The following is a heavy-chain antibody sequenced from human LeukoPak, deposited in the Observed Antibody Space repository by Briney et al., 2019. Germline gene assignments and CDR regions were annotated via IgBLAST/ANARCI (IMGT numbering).Heavy chain of an antibody. V-gene: IGHV4-39*01. Sequence: KPSETLSLTCTVSGGSISSSNYYWGWIRQPPGKGLECIGSIYYSGSTYYNPSLKSRVSISVDTSKNQFSLKLSSVTAADTAVYYCASLPWIQLWNRYWGQGTLVTVSS. J-gene: IGHJ4*02. CDR2: IYYSGST. CDR3: ASLPWIQLWNRY. D-gene: IGHD5-18*01. CDR1: GGSISSSNYY.